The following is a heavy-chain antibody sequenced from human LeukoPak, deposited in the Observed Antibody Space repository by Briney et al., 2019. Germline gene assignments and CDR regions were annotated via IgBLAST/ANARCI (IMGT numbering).Heavy chain of an antibody. Sequence: ASVKVSCKASGGTFSSYAISWVRQAPGQGLEWMGGIIPIFGTANYAQKFQGRVTITADKSTSTAYMELSSLRSEDTAMYYCAIPGDIFCSGGSCYSGSSFDYWGQGTLVTVSS. D-gene: IGHD2-15*01. CDR1: GGTFSSYA. CDR2: IIPIFGTA. J-gene: IGHJ4*02. CDR3: AIPGDIFCSGGSCYSGSSFDY. V-gene: IGHV1-69*06.